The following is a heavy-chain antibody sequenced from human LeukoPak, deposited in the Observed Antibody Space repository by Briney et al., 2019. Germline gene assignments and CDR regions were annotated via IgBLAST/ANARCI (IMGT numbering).Heavy chain of an antibody. CDR3: AKDRSIGTYYTFDH. Sequence: PGGSLRLSCAASGFTFSSYGMHWVRQAPGKGLEWVSSISASGGMTYYADSVKGRFTVSRDNSKNSLYLQMNSLTAADTAVYYCAKDRSIGTYYTFDHWGQGTLVTVSS. D-gene: IGHD1-26*01. V-gene: IGHV3-23*01. CDR1: GFTFSSYG. J-gene: IGHJ4*02. CDR2: ISASGGMT.